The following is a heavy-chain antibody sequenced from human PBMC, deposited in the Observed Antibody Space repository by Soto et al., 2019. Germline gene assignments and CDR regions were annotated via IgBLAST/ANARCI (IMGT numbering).Heavy chain of an antibody. CDR2: IGTAGDT. Sequence: PGGSLRLSCAASGFTFSSYDMHWVRQATGKGLEWVSAIGTAGDTYYPGSVKGRFTISRENAKNSLYLQMNSLRAEDTAVYYCARVREWLLRKSYYYYYGVDVWGQGTTVTVSS. D-gene: IGHD3-3*01. CDR1: GFTFSSYD. V-gene: IGHV3-13*01. CDR3: ARVREWLLRKSYYYYYGVDV. J-gene: IGHJ6*02.